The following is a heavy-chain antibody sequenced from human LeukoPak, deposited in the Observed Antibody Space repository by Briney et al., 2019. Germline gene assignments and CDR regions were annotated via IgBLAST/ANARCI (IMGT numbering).Heavy chain of an antibody. V-gene: IGHV4-59*01. CDR2: VYYTGST. D-gene: IGHD3-16*01. J-gene: IGHJ6*02. Sequence: KASETLSLTCTVSGDSINTYYWSWIRQPPGKGLEWIGYVYYTGSTNYNPSLKSRVTISVDTAKNHFSLKLTSVTAADTAVYYCAREVSPGGIHGYYYGMDVWGQGTTVTVSS. CDR3: AREVSPGGIHGYYYGMDV. CDR1: GDSINTYY.